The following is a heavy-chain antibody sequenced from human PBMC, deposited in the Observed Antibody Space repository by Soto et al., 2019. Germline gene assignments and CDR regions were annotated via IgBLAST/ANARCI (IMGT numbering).Heavy chain of an antibody. Sequence: QVQLVQSGAEVKKPGASVKVSCKASGYTFTSYAMHWVRQAPGQRLEWMGWINAGNGNTKYSQKFQGRVTITRDTPASPAYMELSSLRSEATAVYYCASVRSGWYWLDYLGQGTLVTVSS. CDR3: ASVRSGWYWLDY. CDR2: INAGNGNT. V-gene: IGHV1-3*01. J-gene: IGHJ4*02. CDR1: GYTFTSYA. D-gene: IGHD6-19*01.